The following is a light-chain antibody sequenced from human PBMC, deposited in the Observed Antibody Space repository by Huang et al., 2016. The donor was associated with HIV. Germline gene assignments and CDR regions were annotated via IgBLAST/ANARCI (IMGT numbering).Light chain of an antibody. CDR3: QQEYSSPQT. V-gene: IGKV4-1*01. J-gene: IGKJ1*01. CDR1: LSVYARSTIKDY. CDR2: WAS. Sequence: DIIMTQSPDSLAVSLGERATLNCRASLSVYARSTIKDYMAWFQQKPVQPPRLLLFWASRREAGVPGRVSGSGSGTHVTLTIANLEAEDAAMYYCQQEYSSPQTFGQGTRVEVK.